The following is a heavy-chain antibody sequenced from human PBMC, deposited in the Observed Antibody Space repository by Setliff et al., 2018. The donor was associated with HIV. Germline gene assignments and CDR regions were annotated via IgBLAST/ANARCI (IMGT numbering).Heavy chain of an antibody. Sequence: PGGSLRLSCVASGLTIKDNYMNWVRQAPGKGLEWVGRIKTKPSSYATAFAASVIGRFTMSRDDSKNTAYLVVNSLKTEDTAVYYCTASGDADCATSACTNWFDPWGQGTLVTVSS. V-gene: IGHV3-73*01. CDR3: TASGDADCATSACTNWFDP. CDR1: GLTIKDNY. J-gene: IGHJ5*02. D-gene: IGHD2-15*01. CDR2: IKTKPSSYAT.